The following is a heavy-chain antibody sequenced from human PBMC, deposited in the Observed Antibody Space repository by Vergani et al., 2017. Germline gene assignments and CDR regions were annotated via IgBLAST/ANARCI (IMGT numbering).Heavy chain of an antibody. Sequence: EVQLVESGGGLVQPGGSLRLSCAASGFTFSSYSMNWVRQAPGKGLEWVSYISSSSSTIYYADSVKGRFTISRDNAKNSLYLQMNSLRAEDTALDYWAGGGRYDFWSGYPFDPWGQGTLVTVSS. D-gene: IGHD3-3*01. V-gene: IGHV3-48*01. CDR2: ISSSSSTI. CDR1: GFTFSSYS. J-gene: IGHJ5*02. CDR3: AGGGRYDFWSGYPFDP.